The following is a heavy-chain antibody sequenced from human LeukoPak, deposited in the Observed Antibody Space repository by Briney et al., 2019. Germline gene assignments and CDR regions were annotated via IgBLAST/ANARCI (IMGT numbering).Heavy chain of an antibody. CDR1: GFTFSSYA. V-gene: IGHV3-23*01. CDR2: IRDRGEA. J-gene: IGHJ5*02. CDR3: ARDRAALQDWVEFDP. Sequence: GGTLRLSCAASGFTFSSYAMSWVRQAPGKGLEWVGLIRDRGEAFYADFVRGRFAISRDESENTLYLQMNSLRVEDTAVYFCARDRAALQDWVEFDPWGQGTPVIVSS. D-gene: IGHD3/OR15-3a*01.